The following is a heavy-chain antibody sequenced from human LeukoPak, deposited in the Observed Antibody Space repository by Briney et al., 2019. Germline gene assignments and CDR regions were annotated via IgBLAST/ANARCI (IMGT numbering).Heavy chain of an antibody. Sequence: GASVKVSCKASGYTFTSYYMHWVRQAPGQGLEWMGIINPSGGSTSYAQKFQGRVTMTRGMSTSTVYMELSSLRSEDTAVYYCATGLTYYYDSSGTSTSALPFDYWGQGTLVTVSS. CDR3: ATGLTYYYDSSGTSTSALPFDY. CDR2: INPSGGST. J-gene: IGHJ4*02. D-gene: IGHD3-22*01. CDR1: GYTFTSYY. V-gene: IGHV1-46*01.